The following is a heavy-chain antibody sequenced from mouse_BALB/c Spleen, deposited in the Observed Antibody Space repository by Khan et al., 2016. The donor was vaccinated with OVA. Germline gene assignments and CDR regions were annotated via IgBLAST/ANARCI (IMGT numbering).Heavy chain of an antibody. CDR1: GYSLTRYG. J-gene: IGHJ2*01. V-gene: IGHV2-9*02. Sequence: VQLQESGPGLVAPSQSLSITCTVYGYSLTRYGVHWVHQPPGKGLEWLGLIWAGGSTNYNWALLSRLSIIIDTSKGLVFLILNSLQTDDTSFYYCARSKNLARYWGQGTTLTVSS. D-gene: IGHD3-3*01. CDR3: ARSKNLARY. CDR2: IWAGGST.